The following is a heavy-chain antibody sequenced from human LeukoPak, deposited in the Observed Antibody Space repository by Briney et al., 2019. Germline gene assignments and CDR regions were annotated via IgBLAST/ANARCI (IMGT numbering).Heavy chain of an antibody. CDR2: IYYSGST. CDR1: GGSISSGDYY. J-gene: IGHJ3*02. D-gene: IGHD3-22*01. V-gene: IGHV4-30-4*01. Sequence: SETLSLTCTVSGGSISSGDYYWSWIRQPPGKGLEWIGYIYYSGSTYYNPPLKSRVTISVDTSKNQFSLKLSSVTAADTAVYYCARAPLARGYYDSSGYYHDAFDIWGQGTMVTVSS. CDR3: ARAPLARGYYDSSGYYHDAFDI.